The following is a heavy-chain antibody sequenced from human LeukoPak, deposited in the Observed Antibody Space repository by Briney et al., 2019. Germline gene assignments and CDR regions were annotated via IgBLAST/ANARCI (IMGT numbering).Heavy chain of an antibody. J-gene: IGHJ4*02. Sequence: SETLSLTCTVYGGSFSGYYWSWIRQPPGKGLEWIGEINHSGSTNYNPSLKSRVTISVDTSKNQFSLKLSSVTAADTAVYYCARERRYSGYELDYWGQGTLVTVSS. CDR3: ARERRYSGYELDY. D-gene: IGHD5-12*01. V-gene: IGHV4-34*01. CDR2: INHSGST. CDR1: GGSFSGYY.